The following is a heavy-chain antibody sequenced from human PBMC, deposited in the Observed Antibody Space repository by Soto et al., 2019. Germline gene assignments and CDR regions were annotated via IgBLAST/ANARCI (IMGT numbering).Heavy chain of an antibody. CDR3: ARTPTSYYDILTGYYSPYYYYGMDV. J-gene: IGHJ6*02. CDR2: ISAYNGNT. CDR1: GYTFTSYG. Sequence: QVQLVQSGAEVKKPGASVKVSCKASGYTFTSYGISWVRQAPGQGLEWMGWISAYNGNTNYTQKLQGRVTMTTDTSTSTAYMELRSLRSDDTAVYYCARTPTSYYDILTGYYSPYYYYGMDVWGQGTTVTVSS. D-gene: IGHD3-9*01. V-gene: IGHV1-18*01.